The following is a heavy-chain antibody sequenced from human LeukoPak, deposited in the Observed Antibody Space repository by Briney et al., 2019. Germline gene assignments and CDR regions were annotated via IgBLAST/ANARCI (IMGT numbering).Heavy chain of an antibody. CDR1: GFTFSSYW. D-gene: IGHD5-12*01. J-gene: IGHJ4*02. Sequence: GGSLRLSCAASGFTFSSYWMHWVRQAPGKGLVWVSRINSDGSTTNYADSVKGRFTISRDNAKNTLYLQMNSLRADDTAVYYCARSVRRGFNFDYWGQGTLVIVSS. V-gene: IGHV3-74*01. CDR3: ARSVRRGFNFDY. CDR2: INSDGSTT.